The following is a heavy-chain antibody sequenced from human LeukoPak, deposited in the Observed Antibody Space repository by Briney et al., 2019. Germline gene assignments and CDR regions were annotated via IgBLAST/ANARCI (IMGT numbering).Heavy chain of an antibody. CDR2: FFASGGT. CDR1: GVSISSGGYF. V-gene: IGHV4-61*02. J-gene: IGHJ4*02. D-gene: IGHD3-22*01. Sequence: PSETLSLTCTVSGVSISSGGYFWSWIRQPAGKGLEWIARFFASGGTNYNPSLQRRGTISVDTSKNQFSLNLTSVTAADTAVYYCARHAPFTMIVVAHFDYWGQGTLVTVSS. CDR3: ARHAPFTMIVVAHFDY.